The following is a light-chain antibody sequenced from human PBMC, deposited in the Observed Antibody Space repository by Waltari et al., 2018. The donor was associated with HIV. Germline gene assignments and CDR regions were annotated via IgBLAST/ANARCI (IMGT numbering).Light chain of an antibody. Sequence: QPKMTQAPSASKTPGKRLTMSCSGTKSNIGNNFIYWYQQIAGAAPRLVMARNDQRPAGVPDRFSGTKSGTSAFLAITGLRLDDEATYFCASWDDNLGHWIFGGGTKLTVL. V-gene: IGLV1-47*01. CDR1: KSNIGNNF. J-gene: IGLJ2*01. CDR3: ASWDDNLGHWI. CDR2: RND.